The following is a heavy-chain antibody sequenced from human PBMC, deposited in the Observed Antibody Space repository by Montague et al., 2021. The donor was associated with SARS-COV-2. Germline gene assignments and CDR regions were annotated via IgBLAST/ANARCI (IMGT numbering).Heavy chain of an antibody. D-gene: IGHD3-10*01. CDR3: ARGSMVRGGKVYYGVDA. J-gene: IGHJ6*02. V-gene: IGHV4-30-2*01. CDR2: IYHSGST. CDR1: GGSISSGGYS. Sequence: TLSLTCAVSGGSISSGGYSWNWIRQPPGKGLEWIGYIYHSGSTYYNPSLKGRVTISLDSSKNQFSLNLTSVTAADTAVYYCARGSMVRGGKVYYGVDAWGQGTTVTVSS.